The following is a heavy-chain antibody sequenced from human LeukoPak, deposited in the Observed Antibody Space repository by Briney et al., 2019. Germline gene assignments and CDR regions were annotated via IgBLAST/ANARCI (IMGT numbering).Heavy chain of an antibody. J-gene: IGHJ3*02. CDR2: IYYSGST. V-gene: IGHV4-59*01. Sequence: SETLSLTCTVSGGSISSYYWSWIRQPPGKGLEWIGYIYYSGSTNYNPSLRSRVTISVDTSKNQFSLKLSSVTAADTAVYYCARASARRITMVRAYAFDIWGQGTMVTVSS. CDR1: GGSISSYY. D-gene: IGHD3-10*01. CDR3: ARASARRITMVRAYAFDI.